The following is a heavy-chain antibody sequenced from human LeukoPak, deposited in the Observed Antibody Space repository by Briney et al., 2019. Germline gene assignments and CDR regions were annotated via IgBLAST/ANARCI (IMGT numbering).Heavy chain of an antibody. D-gene: IGHD6-19*01. CDR1: GGTFSSYA. Sequence: WASVKVSCKASGGTFSSYAISWVRQAPGQGLEWMGGIIPIFGAANYAQKFQGRVTITTDESTNTAYMELSSLISEDTAVYYCAKSPPRQWLSDYYYMDVWGKGTTVTVSS. J-gene: IGHJ6*03. V-gene: IGHV1-69*05. CDR3: AKSPPRQWLSDYYYMDV. CDR2: IIPIFGAA.